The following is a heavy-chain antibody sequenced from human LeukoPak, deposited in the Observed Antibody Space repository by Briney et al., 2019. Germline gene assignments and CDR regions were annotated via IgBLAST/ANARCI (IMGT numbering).Heavy chain of an antibody. V-gene: IGHV3-23*01. D-gene: IGHD4-17*01. CDR2: ISGGGGSI. CDR3: AKVQDPTRVTTNFDH. Sequence: KAGGSLRLSCAASGFTFSNYAMSWVRQAPGKGLEWVSAISGGGGSIWYADSVKGRFTISRDSSKNTRYLQMNSLRSEATAVYYCAKVQDPTRVTTNFDHWGQGTLVTVSS. J-gene: IGHJ4*02. CDR1: GFTFSNYA.